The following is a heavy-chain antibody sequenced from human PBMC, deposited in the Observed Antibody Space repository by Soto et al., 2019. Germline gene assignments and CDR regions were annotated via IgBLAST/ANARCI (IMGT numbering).Heavy chain of an antibody. D-gene: IGHD1-26*01. V-gene: IGHV3-23*01. Sequence: EVQLLESGGGLVQPGGSLRLSCAASGFTFSSYAMRWVRQAPGKGLEWVSAISGSGGSTYYADSVKVRFTISRDNSKNTLYLQMHSLRAEDTAVYYCARRGSGSYYDYWGQGTLVTVSS. CDR2: ISGSGGST. CDR3: ARRGSGSYYDY. CDR1: GFTFSSYA. J-gene: IGHJ4*02.